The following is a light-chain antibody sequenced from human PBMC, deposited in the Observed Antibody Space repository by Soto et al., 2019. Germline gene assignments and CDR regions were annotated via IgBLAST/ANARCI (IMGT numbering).Light chain of an antibody. CDR1: SSDVGGYNY. V-gene: IGLV2-14*01. Sequence: QSALTQPASVSRSPGQSITISCTGTSSDVGGYNYVSWYQQHPGKAPKLMIYDVSNRPSGVSNRFSGSKSDNTASLAISGLQAEDEADYYCSSYTSTSAVVFGGGTKVTVL. CDR2: DVS. J-gene: IGLJ2*01. CDR3: SSYTSTSAVV.